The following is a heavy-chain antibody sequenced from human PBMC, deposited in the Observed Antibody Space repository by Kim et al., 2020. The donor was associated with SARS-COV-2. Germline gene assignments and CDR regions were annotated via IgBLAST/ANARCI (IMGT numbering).Heavy chain of an antibody. D-gene: IGHD5-12*01. Sequence: ASVKVSCKASGYTFTSYYMHWVRQAPGQGLEWMGIINPSGGSTSYAQKFQGRVTMTRDTSTSTVYMELSSLRSEDTAVYYCARDVVGDIVATTHTKYNWFDPWGQGTLVTVSS. J-gene: IGHJ5*02. V-gene: IGHV1-46*01. CDR1: GYTFTSYY. CDR3: ARDVVGDIVATTHTKYNWFDP. CDR2: INPSGGST.